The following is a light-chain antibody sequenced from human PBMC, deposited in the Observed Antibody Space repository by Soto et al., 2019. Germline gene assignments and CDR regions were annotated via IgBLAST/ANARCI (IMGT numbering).Light chain of an antibody. CDR2: DVT. CDR3: CSYAGTHTFVI. CDR1: SSDFGSHNL. V-gene: IGLV2-23*02. Sequence: QSALTQPASVSGSPGQSITISCTGTSSDFGSHNLVSWYQRHPGKAPKLIIYDVTKRPSGVPDRFSGSKSGDTASLTISGLQSEDEAEYYCCSYAGTHTFVIFGAGTKVTVL. J-gene: IGLJ2*01.